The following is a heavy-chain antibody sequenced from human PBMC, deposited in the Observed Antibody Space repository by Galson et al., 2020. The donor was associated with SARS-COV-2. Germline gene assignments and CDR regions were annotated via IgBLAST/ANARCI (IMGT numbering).Heavy chain of an antibody. CDR3: ATGEHYYYDSSGLWDY. J-gene: IGHJ4*02. CDR1: GFTFSSYG. D-gene: IGHD3-22*01. Sequence: GGSLRLSCAASGFTFSSYGMHWVRQAPGKGLEWVAVISYDGSNKYYADSVKGRFTISRDNSKNTLYLQMNSLRAEDTAVYYCATGEHYYYDSSGLWDYWGQGTLVTVSS. CDR2: ISYDGSNK. V-gene: IGHV3-30*03.